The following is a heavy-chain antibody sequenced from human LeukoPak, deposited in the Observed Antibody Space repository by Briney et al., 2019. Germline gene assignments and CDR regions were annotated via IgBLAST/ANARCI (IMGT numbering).Heavy chain of an antibody. V-gene: IGHV1-18*01. CDR3: ARWDDYGDYPLHFDY. Sequence: ASVKVSCKASGYTFTSYGISWVRQAPGQGLEWMGWISAYNGNTNYAQKLQGRVTMTTDTSTSTAYMELRSLRSDDTAVYYCARWDDYGDYPLHFDYWGQGTLVTVSS. CDR2: ISAYNGNT. J-gene: IGHJ4*02. D-gene: IGHD4-17*01. CDR1: GYTFTSYG.